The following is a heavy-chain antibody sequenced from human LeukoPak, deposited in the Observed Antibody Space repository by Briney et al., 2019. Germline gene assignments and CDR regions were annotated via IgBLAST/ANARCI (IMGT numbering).Heavy chain of an antibody. V-gene: IGHV4-34*01. D-gene: IGHD1-26*01. J-gene: IGHJ3*02. CDR3: ARALIVGAFDI. Sequence: SETLSLTCAVYGGSFSGYYWSWIRQPPGKGLEWIGEINHSGSTNYNPSLKSRVTISVDTSENQFSLKLSSVTAADTAVYYCARALIVGAFDIWGQGTMVTVSS. CDR2: INHSGST. CDR1: GGSFSGYY.